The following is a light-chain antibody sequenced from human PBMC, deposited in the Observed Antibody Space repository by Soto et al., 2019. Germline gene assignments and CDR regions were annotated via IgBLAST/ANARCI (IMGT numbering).Light chain of an antibody. J-gene: IGKJ1*01. CDR1: QSIRSN. CDR3: QQYHIWPPWT. V-gene: IGKV3-15*01. CDR2: GAS. Sequence: ERVLTHSPDTLSVPPVYGSALXCLVSQSIRSNLAWYQQRPGQAPRLLMYGASTRADGIPARFTGSGSGTEFTLTISSLQSEDFAVYYCQQYHIWPPWTFGQGTKVDIK.